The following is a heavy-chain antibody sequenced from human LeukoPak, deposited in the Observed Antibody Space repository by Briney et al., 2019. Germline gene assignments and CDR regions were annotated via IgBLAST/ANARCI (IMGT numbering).Heavy chain of an antibody. V-gene: IGHV4-34*01. J-gene: IGHJ6*02. Sequence: SETLSLTCAVYGGSFSGYYWRWIRQPPGKGLEWIGEINHSGSTNYNPSLKSRVTISVDTSKNQFSLKLSSVTAADTAVYYCARARTMVRGVIIVYYYYGMDVWGQGTTVTVSS. CDR2: INHSGST. CDR1: GGSFSGYY. D-gene: IGHD3-10*01. CDR3: ARARTMVRGVIIVYYYYGMDV.